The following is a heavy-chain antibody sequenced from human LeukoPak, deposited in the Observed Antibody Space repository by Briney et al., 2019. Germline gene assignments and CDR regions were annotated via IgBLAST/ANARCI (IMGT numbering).Heavy chain of an antibody. CDR3: VRDIPSGYFDY. CDR1: GYSISSGYY. D-gene: IGHD3-22*01. Sequence: SETLSLTCTVSGYSISSGYYWGWIRQSPGKGLEWIGSIDHSGTTFYYPSLTSRVTISVDTSRNRFSLKLSSVTAADTAVYYCVRDIPSGYFDYWGQGTLVTVSS. CDR2: IDHSGTT. J-gene: IGHJ4*02. V-gene: IGHV4-38-2*02.